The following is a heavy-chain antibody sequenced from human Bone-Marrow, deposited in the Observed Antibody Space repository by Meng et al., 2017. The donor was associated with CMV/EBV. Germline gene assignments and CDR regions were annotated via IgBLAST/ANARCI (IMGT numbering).Heavy chain of an antibody. CDR3: ARVNYDSSGFYFDY. CDR2: ISSSSSTI. Sequence: GESLKISCAASGFTFSSYSMNWVRQAPGKGLEWVSYISSSSSTIYYADSVKGRFTISRDNAKNSLYLQMNSLRAEDTAVYYCARVNYDSSGFYFDYWGQGTLVTVSS. CDR1: GFTFSSYS. V-gene: IGHV3-48*04. D-gene: IGHD3-22*01. J-gene: IGHJ4*02.